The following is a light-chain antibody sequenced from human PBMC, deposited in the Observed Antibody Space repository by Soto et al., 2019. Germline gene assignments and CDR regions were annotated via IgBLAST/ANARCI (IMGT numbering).Light chain of an antibody. V-gene: IGKV3-15*01. CDR3: QQYNNWPPPLT. CDR1: QSVSSN. Sequence: EIVMTQSPATLSVSPGERATLSCRASQSVSSNLAWYQQKPGQAPRLLIYCASTRATGIPARFSGSGSGTEFTLTISSLQSEDFAVYYCQQYNNWPPPLTFGGGTKVEI. CDR2: CAS. J-gene: IGKJ4*01.